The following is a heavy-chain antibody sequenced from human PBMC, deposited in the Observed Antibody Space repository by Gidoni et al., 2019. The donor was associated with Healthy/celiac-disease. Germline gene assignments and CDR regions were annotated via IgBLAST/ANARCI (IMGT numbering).Heavy chain of an antibody. CDR3: TRGRLAALATGYYYYGMDV. V-gene: IGHV3-49*04. D-gene: IGHD6-6*01. Sequence: EAQLVESGGSLVQPGRSLRLSGTASAFTCGDYAMSWVRQAPGKGLEWVGFIRSKAYGGTTEYAASVKGRFTISRDDSKSIAYLQMNSLKTEDTAVYYCTRGRLAALATGYYYYGMDVWGQGTTVTVSS. CDR2: IRSKAYGGTT. CDR1: AFTCGDYA. J-gene: IGHJ6*02.